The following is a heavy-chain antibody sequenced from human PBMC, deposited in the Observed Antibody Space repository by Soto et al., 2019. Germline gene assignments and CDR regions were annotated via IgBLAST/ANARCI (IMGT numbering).Heavy chain of an antibody. CDR2: IFYGGHT. Sequence: SETLSLTCDVSGDFLTTYYWNWIRQSPGKGLEWIGYIFYGGHTNYNPSLRGRATISVDTSKNQFSLKLSSVTAADTAVYYCARSPQYSSGWNGGFDYWGQGTLVTVYS. D-gene: IGHD6-19*01. J-gene: IGHJ4*02. V-gene: IGHV4-59*01. CDR3: ARSPQYSSGWNGGFDY. CDR1: GDFLTTYY.